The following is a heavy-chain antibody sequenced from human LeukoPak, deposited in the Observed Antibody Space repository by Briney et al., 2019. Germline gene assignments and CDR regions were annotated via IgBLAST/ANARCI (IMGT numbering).Heavy chain of an antibody. D-gene: IGHD1-26*01. CDR3: ASLVGAYDY. CDR2: IYYSGNT. V-gene: IGHV4-39*07. J-gene: IGHJ4*02. Sequence: SETLSLTCTVSGVSISSSNSYWGWIRQPPGKGLEWIGSIYYSGNTYYNASLKSRVTISVDTSKNQFSLKLSSVTAADTAVYYCASLVGAYDYWGQGTLVTVSS. CDR1: GVSISSSNSY.